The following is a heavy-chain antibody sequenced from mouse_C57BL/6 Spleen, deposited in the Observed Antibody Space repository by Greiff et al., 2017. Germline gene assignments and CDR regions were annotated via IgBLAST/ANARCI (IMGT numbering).Heavy chain of an antibody. J-gene: IGHJ1*03. CDR1: GFTFSSYT. Sequence: EVKLMESEEGLVKPGGSLKLSCAVSGFTFSSYTMSWVRQTPEKRLEWVAYISSGGDYIYYADTVQGRFTISRDNARNTLYLQMSSLKAEDTAMYYCTRDRGNSYFDVWGTGTTVTVSA. CDR2: ISSGGDYI. V-gene: IGHV5-9-1*02. CDR3: TRDRGNSYFDV. D-gene: IGHD3-1*01.